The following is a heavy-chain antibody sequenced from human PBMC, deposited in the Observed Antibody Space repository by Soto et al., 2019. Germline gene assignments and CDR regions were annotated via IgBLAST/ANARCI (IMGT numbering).Heavy chain of an antibody. CDR3: ARGWGHYDILTGYYTSSWFDP. D-gene: IGHD3-9*01. CDR2: INPSGGST. V-gene: IGHV1-46*03. CDR1: GYTFTSYY. Sequence: ASVKLSCKASGYTFTSYYMHWVRQAPRQGLEWMGIINPSGGSTSYAQKFQGRVTMTRDTSTSTVYMELSSLRSEDTAVYYCARGWGHYDILTGYYTSSWFDPWGQGTLVT. J-gene: IGHJ5*02.